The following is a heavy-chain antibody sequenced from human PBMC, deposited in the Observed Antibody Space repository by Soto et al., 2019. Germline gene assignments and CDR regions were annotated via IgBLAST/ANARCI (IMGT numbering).Heavy chain of an antibody. CDR1: GGSISSYY. D-gene: IGHD5-12*01. Sequence: SETLSLTCTVSGGSISSYYWSWIRQPPGKGLEWIGYIYYSGSTNYYPSLKSRVTISVVTFKNQFSLKLRFVTAADTAVYFFARGGAGDSGYDWAFYFDYWGQGTLVTVSS. V-gene: IGHV4-59*01. CDR2: IYYSGST. CDR3: ARGGAGDSGYDWAFYFDY. J-gene: IGHJ4*02.